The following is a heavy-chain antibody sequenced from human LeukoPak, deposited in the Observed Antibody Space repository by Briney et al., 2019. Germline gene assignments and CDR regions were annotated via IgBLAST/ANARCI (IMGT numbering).Heavy chain of an antibody. CDR1: GGTFSSYA. Sequence: GSSVKVSCKASGGTFSSYAISWVRQAPGQGLEWMGRIIPILGIANYAQKFQGRVTITADKSTSTAYMELSSLRSEDTAVYYCARDPDERRFFDYWGQGTLVTVSS. D-gene: IGHD1-14*01. CDR2: IIPILGIA. J-gene: IGHJ4*02. CDR3: ARDPDERRFFDY. V-gene: IGHV1-69*04.